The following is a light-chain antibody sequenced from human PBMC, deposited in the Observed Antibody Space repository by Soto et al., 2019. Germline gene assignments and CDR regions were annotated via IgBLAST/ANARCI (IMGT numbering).Light chain of an antibody. Sequence: EIVMTQSPATLSVSPGERATLSCRASQSVSSNLAWYQRKPGQAPRLLIYGASTRATGIPARFSGSGSGTEFTLTISSLQSEDFAVYYCQQYNNWASFGGGTKVDIK. V-gene: IGKV3-15*01. J-gene: IGKJ4*01. CDR1: QSVSSN. CDR2: GAS. CDR3: QQYNNWAS.